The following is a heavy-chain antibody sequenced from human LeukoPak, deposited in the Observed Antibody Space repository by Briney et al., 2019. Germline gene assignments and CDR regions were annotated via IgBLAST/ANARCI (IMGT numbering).Heavy chain of an antibody. Sequence: ASVKVSCKASGGTFSSYAISWVRQAPGQRLEWMGWINAGNGNTKYSQRFQGRVTITRDTSASTAYMELSSLRSEDTAVYYCARLTSGITYYFDYWGQGTLVTVSS. CDR1: GGTFSSYA. D-gene: IGHD3-16*01. CDR3: ARLTSGITYYFDY. CDR2: INAGNGNT. V-gene: IGHV1-3*01. J-gene: IGHJ4*02.